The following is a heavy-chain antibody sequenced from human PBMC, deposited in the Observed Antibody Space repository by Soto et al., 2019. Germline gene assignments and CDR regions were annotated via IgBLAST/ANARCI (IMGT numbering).Heavy chain of an antibody. CDR1: GFSLSTSGVG. CDR2: IYWDDDK. J-gene: IGHJ4*02. V-gene: IGHV2-5*02. CDR3: AHFPSSCDGFDY. Sequence: QITLKESGPTLVKPTQTLTLTCTFSGFSLSTSGVGVGWVRQPQGRTLEGLELIYWDDDKHYSPSLKSRLTITKDTSKNQVVLTLTNMDPVDAATYYCAHFPSSCDGFDYWCQGTLVTVSS. D-gene: IGHD2-2*01.